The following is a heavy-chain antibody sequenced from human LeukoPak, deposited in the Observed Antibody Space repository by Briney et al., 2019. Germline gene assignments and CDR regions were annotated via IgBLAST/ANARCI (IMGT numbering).Heavy chain of an antibody. Sequence: VASVKVSCKASGYTFTGYYMHWVRQAPGQGLEWMGWINPNSGGTNYAQKFQGRVTMTRDTSISRSYMELTRLRSHDTAVYYCARATYYSASSGYQVNDAFDIWGEGTMVTVSS. J-gene: IGHJ3*02. CDR1: GYTFTGYY. D-gene: IGHD3-22*01. V-gene: IGHV1-2*02. CDR2: INPNSGGT. CDR3: ARATYYSASSGYQVNDAFDI.